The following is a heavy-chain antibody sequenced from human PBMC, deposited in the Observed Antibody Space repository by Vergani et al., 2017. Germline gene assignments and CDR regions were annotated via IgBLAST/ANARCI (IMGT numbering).Heavy chain of an antibody. J-gene: IGHJ4*02. V-gene: IGHV1-2*02. Sequence: QVQLVQSGAEVKKPGASVKVSCKASGYTFTGYYMHWVRQAPGQGLEWMGWINPNSGGTNYAQKFQGRVTMTRDTSTSTVYMELSSLRSEDTAVYYCARRYCSGGSCYSGFDYWGQGTLVTVSS. CDR2: INPNSGGT. D-gene: IGHD2-15*01. CDR3: ARRYCSGGSCYSGFDY. CDR1: GYTFTGYY.